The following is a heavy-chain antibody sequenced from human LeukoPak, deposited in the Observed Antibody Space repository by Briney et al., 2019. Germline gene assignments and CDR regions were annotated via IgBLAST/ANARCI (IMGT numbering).Heavy chain of an antibody. CDR3: ARVVAGTKDFQH. D-gene: IGHD6-19*01. V-gene: IGHV4-39*01. CDR2: IYYSGST. Sequence: SETLSLTCTVSGGSISSSSYYWGWIRQPPGKGLEWIGSIYYSGSTYYNPSLKSRVTISVDTSKNQFSLKLSSVTAADTAVYYCARVVAGTKDFQHWGQGTLVTVSS. CDR1: GGSISSSSYY. J-gene: IGHJ1*01.